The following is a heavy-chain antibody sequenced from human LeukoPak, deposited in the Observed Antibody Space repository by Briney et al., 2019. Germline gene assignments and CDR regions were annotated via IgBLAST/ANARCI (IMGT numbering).Heavy chain of an antibody. V-gene: IGHV4-59*01. D-gene: IGHD3-10*01. CDR3: AGQWFGEPSNAFDI. J-gene: IGHJ3*02. CDR1: GGSISSYY. CDR2: IYYSGST. Sequence: PSETLSLTCTVSGGSISSYYWSWIRQPPGKGLEWIGYIYYSGSTNYNPSLKSRVTISVDTSKNQFSLKLSSVTAADTAVYYCAGQWFGEPSNAFDIWGQGTMVTVSS.